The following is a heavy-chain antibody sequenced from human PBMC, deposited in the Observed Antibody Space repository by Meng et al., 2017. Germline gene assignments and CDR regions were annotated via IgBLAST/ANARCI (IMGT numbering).Heavy chain of an antibody. CDR1: GVTLSSYA. J-gene: IGHJ4*02. CDR2: IIPIFGTA. Sequence: VQLVRAGVGVKKPGSSGKVSCKSSGVTLSSYAISWVRQAPGQGLEWMGGIIPIFGTANYAQKFQGRVTITADKSTSTAYMELSSLRSEDTAVYYCARDGVGATEGYFDYWGQGTLVTVSS. CDR3: ARDGVGATEGYFDY. D-gene: IGHD1-26*01. V-gene: IGHV1-69*06.